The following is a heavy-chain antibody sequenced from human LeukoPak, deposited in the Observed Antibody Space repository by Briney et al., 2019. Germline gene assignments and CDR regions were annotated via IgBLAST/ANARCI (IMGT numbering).Heavy chain of an antibody. CDR1: GYTFTSYG. Sequence: ASVKVSCKASGYTFTSYGISWVRQAPGQGLEWMGWISAYNGNTNYAQKLQGRVTMTTDTPTSTAYMELRSLISDDTAVYYCARKYGGNGFDYWGQGTLVTVSS. D-gene: IGHD4-23*01. J-gene: IGHJ4*02. V-gene: IGHV1-18*01. CDR2: ISAYNGNT. CDR3: ARKYGGNGFDY.